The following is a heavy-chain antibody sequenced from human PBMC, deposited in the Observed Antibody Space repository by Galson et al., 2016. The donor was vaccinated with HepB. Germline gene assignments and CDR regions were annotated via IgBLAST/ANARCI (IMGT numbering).Heavy chain of an antibody. J-gene: IGHJ3*02. Sequence: SETLSLTCSVSDDSIRSSSYCWGWIRQPPGKGLEWIGSVYYSGSTYYNSPLKSRVIISVDTSKNQVSLRLTSVTATDTAVYYCARAGDPSKWRRDHFALDGFDMWGQGTMVTVSS. CDR3: ARAGDPSKWRRDHFALDGFDM. CDR2: VYYSGST. V-gene: IGHV4-39*01. CDR1: DDSIRSSSYC. D-gene: IGHD1-26*01.